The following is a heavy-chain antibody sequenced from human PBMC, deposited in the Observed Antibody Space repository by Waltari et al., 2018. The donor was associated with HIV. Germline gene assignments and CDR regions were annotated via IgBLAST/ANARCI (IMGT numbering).Heavy chain of an antibody. Sequence: QLQLQESGPGLVKPSETLSLTCTVSGGSISSSSYYWGWIRQPPGKGLEWIGSIYYRGSTYYNPSLKSRVTISVDTSKNQFSLKLSSVTAADTAVYYCARREQIVVVTRGHYYFDYWGQGTLVTVSS. V-gene: IGHV4-39*01. J-gene: IGHJ4*02. D-gene: IGHD2-21*02. CDR1: GGSISSSSYY. CDR3: ARREQIVVVTRGHYYFDY. CDR2: IYYRGST.